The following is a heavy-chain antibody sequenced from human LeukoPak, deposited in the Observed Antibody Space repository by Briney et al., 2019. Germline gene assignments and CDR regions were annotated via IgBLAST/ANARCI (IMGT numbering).Heavy chain of an antibody. J-gene: IGHJ4*02. CDR2: FYSSQST. CDR3: ATNSGWGDLGY. D-gene: IGHD2-21*02. V-gene: IGHV4-4*07. Sequence: SETLSLTCTVSGGSISSYYWSWIRQPAGKGLEWIGRFYSSQSTDYSPSLRSRVTISVDTSKNQFSLKVRSVTTEDTAVYYCATNSGWGDLGYWGQGILVTVSS. CDR1: GGSISSYY.